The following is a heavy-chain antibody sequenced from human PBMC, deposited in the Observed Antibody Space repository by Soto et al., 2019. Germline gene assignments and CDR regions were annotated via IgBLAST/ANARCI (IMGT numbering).Heavy chain of an antibody. CDR2: ISSEGRKE. V-gene: IGHV3-30*04. J-gene: IGHJ4*02. CDR1: GFSFRTYA. Sequence: QEQLVESGGGVVQPGRSLRLSCAASGFSFRTYAMHWVRQAPGKGLEWVAVISSEGRKEFYVDSVKGRFTISRDNSKNTLYLQMNSPRADDTAMYYCARDNGGYWGQGTLVTVSS. D-gene: IGHD2-8*01. CDR3: ARDNGGY.